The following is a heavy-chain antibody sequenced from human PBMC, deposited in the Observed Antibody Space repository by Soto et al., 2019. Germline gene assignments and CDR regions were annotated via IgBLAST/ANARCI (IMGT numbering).Heavy chain of an antibody. V-gene: IGHV4-31*03. Sequence: SETLSLTCTVSGGSISSGGYYWSWIRQHPGKGLEWIGYIYYSGSTYYNPSLKSRVTISVDTSKNQFSLKLSSVTAADTAVYYCARVYGSGSQYFDYWGQGTLVTVSS. CDR1: GGSISSGGYY. D-gene: IGHD3-10*01. J-gene: IGHJ4*02. CDR2: IYYSGST. CDR3: ARVYGSGSQYFDY.